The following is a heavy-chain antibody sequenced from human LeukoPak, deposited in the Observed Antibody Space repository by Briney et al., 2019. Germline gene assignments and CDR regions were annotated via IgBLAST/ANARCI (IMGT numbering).Heavy chain of an antibody. CDR2: ISGSGGST. CDR3: AKGPPMYSSGWYVPNWFDP. Sequence: GGSLRLSCAASGFTFSSYAMSWVRQAPGKGLEWVSAISGSGGSTYYADSVKGRFTISRDNSKNTLYLQMNSLRAEDTAVYYCAKGPPMYSSGWYVPNWFDPWGQGTLVTVSS. D-gene: IGHD6-19*01. J-gene: IGHJ5*02. CDR1: GFTFSSYA. V-gene: IGHV3-23*01.